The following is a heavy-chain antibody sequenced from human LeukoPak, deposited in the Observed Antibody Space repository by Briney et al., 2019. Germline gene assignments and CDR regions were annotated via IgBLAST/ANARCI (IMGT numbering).Heavy chain of an antibody. V-gene: IGHV4-34*01. J-gene: IGHJ4*02. Sequence: PSETLSLTCAVYGGSFSGYYWSWIRQPPGKGLEWMGEINHSGSTNYNPSLKSRVTISVDTTKNQYSLKLSSVTAADTAVYYWARTHCSDGSCYNATFDYWGQGTLVTVSS. D-gene: IGHD2-15*01. CDR2: INHSGST. CDR1: GGSFSGYY. CDR3: ARTHCSDGSCYNATFDY.